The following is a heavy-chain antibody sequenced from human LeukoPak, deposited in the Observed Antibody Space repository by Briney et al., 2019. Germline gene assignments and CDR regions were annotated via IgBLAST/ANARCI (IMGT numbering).Heavy chain of an antibody. V-gene: IGHV1-8*03. CDR1: GYTFTNYD. D-gene: IGHD3-22*01. J-gene: IGHJ4*02. CDR2: MNPNSGNT. Sequence: ASVKVSCKASGYTFTNYDINWVRQATGQGLEWMGWMNPNSGNTGYGQKFQGRVTITRDTSASTAYMELSSLRSEDMAVYYCARARKSSGLLYFDYWGQGTLVTVSS. CDR3: ARARKSSGLLYFDY.